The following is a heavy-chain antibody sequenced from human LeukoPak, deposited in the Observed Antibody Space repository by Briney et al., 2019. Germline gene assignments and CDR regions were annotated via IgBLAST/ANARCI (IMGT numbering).Heavy chain of an antibody. CDR3: ARDSYSKY. Sequence: GGSLRLSCTASGFTVSSNYMTWVRQAPGKGLEWVSVIYSGGSTYYADSVKGRFTISRDNSKNTLYLQMNSLRAEDTAVYFCARDSYSKYWGQGTLITVSS. CDR1: GFTVSSNY. CDR2: IYSGGST. D-gene: IGHD2-15*01. V-gene: IGHV3-66*01. J-gene: IGHJ4*02.